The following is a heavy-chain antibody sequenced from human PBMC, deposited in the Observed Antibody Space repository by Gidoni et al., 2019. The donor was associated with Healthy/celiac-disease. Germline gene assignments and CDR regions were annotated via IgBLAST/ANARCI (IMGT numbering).Heavy chain of an antibody. CDR3: AREGIVVVPAARDAFDI. CDR2: IYYSWST. CDR1: GGSVSSGSYY. V-gene: IGHV4-61*01. J-gene: IGHJ3*02. D-gene: IGHD2-2*01. Sequence: QVQLQESGPGLVKPSETLSITGTVSGGSVSSGSYYWSWLRHPPGKGLEWIGYIYYSWSTNYNPSLKSRVTISVDTSKNQFSLKLSSVTAADTSVYYCAREGIVVVPAARDAFDIWGQGTMVTVSS.